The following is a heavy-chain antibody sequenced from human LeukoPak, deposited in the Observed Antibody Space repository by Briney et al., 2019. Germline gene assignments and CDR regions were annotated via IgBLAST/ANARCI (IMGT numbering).Heavy chain of an antibody. Sequence: GASVKVSCKASGYTFTSYGISWVRQAPGQGLEWMGWISAYNGNTNYAQKLQGRVTMTTDTSTSTAYMELRSLRSDDTAVYYCVGGDRGYSGYDDYYYYMDVWGKGTTVTISS. CDR2: ISAYNGNT. CDR3: VGGDRGYSGYDDYYYYMDV. V-gene: IGHV1-18*01. CDR1: GYTFTSYG. J-gene: IGHJ6*03. D-gene: IGHD5-12*01.